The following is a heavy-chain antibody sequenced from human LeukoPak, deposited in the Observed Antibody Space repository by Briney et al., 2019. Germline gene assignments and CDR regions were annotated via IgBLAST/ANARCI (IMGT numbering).Heavy chain of an antibody. CDR2: IWYDGSNK. Sequence: SLRISGAAAGCSVSYYGMHWVRQAPGKGLEWVAAIWYDGSNKKYADSVKGRFTISRDNSKNTVYLEMNSLRAEDTAVYYCSKAQMGGYSYGPFDYWGQGTLVTVSS. CDR1: GCSVSYYG. D-gene: IGHD5-18*01. V-gene: IGHV3-33*06. J-gene: IGHJ4*02. CDR3: SKAQMGGYSYGPFDY.